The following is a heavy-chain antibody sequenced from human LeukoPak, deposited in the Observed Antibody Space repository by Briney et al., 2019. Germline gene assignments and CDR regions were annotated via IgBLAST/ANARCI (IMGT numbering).Heavy chain of an antibody. D-gene: IGHD3-9*01. Sequence: QTGGSLRLSCAASGFTFSRYSMNWVRQAPGKGLEWVSYFSSGSSHIFYADSVKGRFTISRDNAKNSVYLQMNSLRAEDTAVYYCASLPILTGYYDGAAQDYWGQGTLVTVSS. CDR2: FSSGSSHI. CDR3: ASLPILTGYYDGAAQDY. CDR1: GFTFSRYS. J-gene: IGHJ4*02. V-gene: IGHV3-48*01.